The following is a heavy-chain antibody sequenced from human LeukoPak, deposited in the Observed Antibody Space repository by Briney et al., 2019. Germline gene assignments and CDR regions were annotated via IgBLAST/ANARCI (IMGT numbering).Heavy chain of an antibody. D-gene: IGHD5-24*01. J-gene: IGHJ4*02. CDR3: AREGDGYNYPWDFDY. CDR1: GFTFSNYA. Sequence: GGSLRLSCAASGFTFSNYAMNWVRQAPGKGLEWVSSISSSSSYIYYADSVKGRFTISRDNAKNSLYLQMNSLRAEDTAVYYCAREGDGYNYPWDFDYWGQGTLVTVSS. V-gene: IGHV3-21*01. CDR2: ISSSSSYI.